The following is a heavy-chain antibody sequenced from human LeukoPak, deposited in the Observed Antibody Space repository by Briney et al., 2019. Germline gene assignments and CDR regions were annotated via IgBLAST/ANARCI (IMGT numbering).Heavy chain of an antibody. CDR2: INSDGTST. Sequence: PSGGSLRLSCAASGFTFSNYFMHWVRQAPGKGLVWVSRINSDGTSTMYADSVKGRFTISRDNAKNTLYLQMNSLRDEDTAVYYCARRVDATRWFDPWGQGILVTVSS. V-gene: IGHV3-74*03. CDR1: GFTFSNYF. D-gene: IGHD2-15*01. J-gene: IGHJ5*02. CDR3: ARRVDATRWFDP.